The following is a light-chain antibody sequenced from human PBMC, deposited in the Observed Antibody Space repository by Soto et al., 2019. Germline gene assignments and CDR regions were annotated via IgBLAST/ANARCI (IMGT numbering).Light chain of an antibody. V-gene: IGKV1-5*01. CDR2: DAS. Sequence: MSQSPLSMSVTPGESASITGRASQSISSWLAWYQQKPGKAPKLLIYDASSLESGVPSRFSGSGSGTEFTLTICSLQPDDFATYYCQQYNSYSRTFGQGTKVDIK. CDR3: QQYNSYSRT. J-gene: IGKJ1*01. CDR1: QSISSW.